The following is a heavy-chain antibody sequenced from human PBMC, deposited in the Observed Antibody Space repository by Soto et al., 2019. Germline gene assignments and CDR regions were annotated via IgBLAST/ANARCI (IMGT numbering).Heavy chain of an antibody. CDR1: GYTFTSYD. CDR3: ASLPWANYYYYGMAV. J-gene: IGHJ6*04. V-gene: IGHV1-8*01. D-gene: IGHD7-27*01. Sequence: QVQLVQSGAEVKKPGASVKVSCKASGYTFTSYDINWVRQATGQGLEWMGWMNPNSGNTGYAQKFQGRVTMTRNTSISTAYMEMSSLRSEDTAVYYCASLPWANYYYYGMAVWGKGTTVTVSS. CDR2: MNPNSGNT.